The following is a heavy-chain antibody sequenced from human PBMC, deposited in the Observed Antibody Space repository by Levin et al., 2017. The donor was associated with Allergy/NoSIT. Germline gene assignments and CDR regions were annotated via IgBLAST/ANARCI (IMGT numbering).Heavy chain of an antibody. CDR2: IKSKTDGGTT. V-gene: IGHV3-15*01. Sequence: LSLTCAASGFTFSNAWMSWVRQAPGKGLEWVGRIKSKTDGGTTDYVAPVKGRFTISSDDSKNTLYLQMTSLKSEDTAVYYCTSAHTTSRDYWGQGTLVTVSS. CDR1: GFTFSNAW. CDR3: TSAHTTSRDY. D-gene: IGHD2/OR15-2a*01. J-gene: IGHJ4*02.